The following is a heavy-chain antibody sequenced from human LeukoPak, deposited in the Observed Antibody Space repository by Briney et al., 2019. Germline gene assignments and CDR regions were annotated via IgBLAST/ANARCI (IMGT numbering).Heavy chain of an antibody. Sequence: SETLSLTCAVYGGSFNSYYWTWIRQPPGKGLEWIGEVNHSGSTNYNPSLKSRVTISADTSKNQFSLKLSSATAADTAVYYCARRDVLTGYGLIAYWGQGTPVTVSS. V-gene: IGHV4-34*01. CDR1: GGSFNSYY. D-gene: IGHD3-9*01. CDR2: VNHSGST. CDR3: ARRDVLTGYGLIAY. J-gene: IGHJ4*02.